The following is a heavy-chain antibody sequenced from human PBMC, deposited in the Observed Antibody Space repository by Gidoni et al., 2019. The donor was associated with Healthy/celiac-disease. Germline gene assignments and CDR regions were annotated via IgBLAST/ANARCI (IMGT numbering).Heavy chain of an antibody. J-gene: IGHJ4*02. V-gene: IGHV3-23*01. CDR2: ISGSGGRT. CDR3: AKALLMAFDY. D-gene: IGHD3-10*01. CDR1: GFTFSSYA. Sequence: EVQLLESGGGVVQPGGSLRPSCAASGFTFSSYAMTWVRQAPGKGLEWVSAISGSGGRTYYADSVKGRFTISRDNSKNTLYLQMNSLRAEDTAVYYCAKALLMAFDYWGQGTLVTVSS.